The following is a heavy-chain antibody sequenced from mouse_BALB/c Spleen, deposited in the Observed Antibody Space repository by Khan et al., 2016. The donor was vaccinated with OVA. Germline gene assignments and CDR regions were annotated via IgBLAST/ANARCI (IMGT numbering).Heavy chain of an antibody. CDR2: IWGDGST. J-gene: IGHJ4*01. CDR1: GFSLTSYG. Sequence: QVQLKQSGPGLVAPSQSLSITCTVSGFSLTSYGVSWVRQSPGKGLEWLGVIWGDGSTNYHSTLISRLIISKDNSKSQVFLKLTGLQTDDTATYYCAKITPDYYSMDYWGQGTSVTVSS. V-gene: IGHV2-3*01. CDR3: AKITPDYYSMDY. D-gene: IGHD1-1*01.